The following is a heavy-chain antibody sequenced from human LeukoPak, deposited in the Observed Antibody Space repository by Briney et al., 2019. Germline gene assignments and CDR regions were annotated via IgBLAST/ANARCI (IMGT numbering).Heavy chain of an antibody. V-gene: IGHV3-7*01. J-gene: IGHJ4*02. CDR1: GFTFSNYW. D-gene: IGHD3-3*01. CDR3: ARAYYDFWSGYYDY. Sequence: GGSLRLSCAASGFTFSNYWMSWVRQAPGKGLEWVANIKQDGSEKYYVDSVKGRFTISRDNAKNSLYLQMNSLRAEDTAVYYCARAYYDFWSGYYDYWGQGTLVTVSS. CDR2: IKQDGSEK.